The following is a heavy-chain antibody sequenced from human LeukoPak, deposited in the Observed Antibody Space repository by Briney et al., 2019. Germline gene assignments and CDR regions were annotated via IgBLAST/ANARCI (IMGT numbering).Heavy chain of an antibody. CDR2: IKSKTDGGTT. CDR3: TTWSYWAYNWFDP. Sequence: GGSLRLSCAASGFTFSNAWMSWVRQAPGKGLEWVGRIKSKTDGGTTDYAAPVKGRFTISRDDSKNTLYLQMNSLKTEDTAVYYCTTWSYWAYNWFDPWGQGTLVTVSS. V-gene: IGHV3-15*01. J-gene: IGHJ5*02. CDR1: GFTFSNAW. D-gene: IGHD1-26*01.